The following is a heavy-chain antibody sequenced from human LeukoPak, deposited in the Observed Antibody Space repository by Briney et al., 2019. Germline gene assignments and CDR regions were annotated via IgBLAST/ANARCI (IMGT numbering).Heavy chain of an antibody. D-gene: IGHD4-17*01. CDR2: IKQDGSEK. V-gene: IGHV3-7*01. CDR3: ASTYGDRYYFDY. CDR1: GFTFSSYW. Sequence: GGSLRLSCAASGFTFSSYWMSWVRQAPGKGLDWVANIKQDGSEKYYVDSVKGRFTISRDNAKNSLYLQMNSLRAEDTAVYYCASTYGDRYYFDYWGQGTLVTVSS. J-gene: IGHJ4*02.